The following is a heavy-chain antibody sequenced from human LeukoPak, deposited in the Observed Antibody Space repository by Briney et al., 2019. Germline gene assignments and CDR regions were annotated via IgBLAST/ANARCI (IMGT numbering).Heavy chain of an antibody. V-gene: IGHV3-23*01. D-gene: IGHD6-19*01. Sequence: GSLRLSCAASGFTFSSYAMSWVRQTPGKGLEWVSAISGSGGSTYYADSVKGRFTISRDNSKNTLYLQMNSLRAEDTAVYYCAKDRSVAGYTAHDYWGQGTLVTVSS. CDR2: ISGSGGST. CDR3: AKDRSVAGYTAHDY. J-gene: IGHJ4*02. CDR1: GFTFSSYA.